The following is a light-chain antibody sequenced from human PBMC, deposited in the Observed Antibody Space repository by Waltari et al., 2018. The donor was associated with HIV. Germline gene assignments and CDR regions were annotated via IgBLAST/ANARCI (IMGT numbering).Light chain of an antibody. CDR1: TLPKQY. CDR2: KDY. CDR3: QSADSGRRYKV. J-gene: IGLJ3*02. V-gene: IGLV3-25*03. Sequence: SYELTQPPSVSVSPGQTATITCSGDTLPKQYAYWYQQKPGQAPVLVIYKDYERPSGIPERFSGSTSGTTVTLTISGVQAEDEADYYCQSADSGRRYKVFGGGTKLTVL.